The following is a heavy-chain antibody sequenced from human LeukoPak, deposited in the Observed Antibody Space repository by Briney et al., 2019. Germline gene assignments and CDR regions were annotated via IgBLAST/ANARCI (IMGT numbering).Heavy chain of an antibody. Sequence: PGGSLRLSCADSGFTFSSYNMNWVRQAPGKGLEWVSYISSSSSTIYYADSVKGRFTISRDNAKNSLYLQMNSLRAEDTAVYYCARHYSGGYYSFDYWGQGTLVTVSS. V-gene: IGHV3-48*01. J-gene: IGHJ4*02. CDR1: GFTFSSYN. D-gene: IGHD3-10*01. CDR2: ISSSSSTI. CDR3: ARHYSGGYYSFDY.